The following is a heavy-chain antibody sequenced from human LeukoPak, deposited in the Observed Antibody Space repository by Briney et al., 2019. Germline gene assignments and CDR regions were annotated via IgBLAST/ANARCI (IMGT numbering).Heavy chain of an antibody. V-gene: IGHV4-34*01. CDR3: ARGGSGSSWYRNYWYFDL. CDR2: INHSGST. J-gene: IGHJ2*01. D-gene: IGHD6-13*01. Sequence: SETLSLTCAVYGGSFSGYYWSWIRQPPGKGLEWIGEINHSGSTNYNPSLKSRVTTSVDTSKNQFSLKLSSVTAADTAVYYCARGGSGSSWYRNYWYFDLWGRGTLVTVSS. CDR1: GGSFSGYY.